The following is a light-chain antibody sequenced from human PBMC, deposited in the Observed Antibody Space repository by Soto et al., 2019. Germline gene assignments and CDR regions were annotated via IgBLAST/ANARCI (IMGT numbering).Light chain of an antibody. J-gene: IGKJ2*01. V-gene: IGKV1-33*01. Sequence: DLQMTQSPSSLSASVGDRVTITCQASQDISNYLNWYQHKPGKAPILLIYDASNLETGVPSRFSGSGSGTDFSFTISSLQPEDIATYYCQQYDNLPYTFGQGTKLEIK. CDR1: QDISNY. CDR2: DAS. CDR3: QQYDNLPYT.